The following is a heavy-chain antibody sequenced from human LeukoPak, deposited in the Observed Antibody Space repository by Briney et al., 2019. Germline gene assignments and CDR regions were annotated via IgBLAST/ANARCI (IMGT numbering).Heavy chain of an antibody. V-gene: IGHV1-69*13. D-gene: IGHD2-2*01. J-gene: IGHJ4*02. Sequence: GASVKVSCKASGGTFSSYAISWVRQAPGQGLEWMGGIIPIFGTANYAQKFQGRVTITADESTSTAYMELSSLRSEDTAVYYCARVTGYCSSTSCAHEEDYYFDYWGQGILVTVSS. CDR3: ARVTGYCSSTSCAHEEDYYFDY. CDR2: IIPIFGTA. CDR1: GGTFSSYA.